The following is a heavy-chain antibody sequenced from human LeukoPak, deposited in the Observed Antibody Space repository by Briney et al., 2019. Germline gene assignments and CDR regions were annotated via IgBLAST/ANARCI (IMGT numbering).Heavy chain of an antibody. J-gene: IGHJ6*02. D-gene: IGHD3-16*01. Sequence: PGRSLGLSCAASGFTFSSYGMHWVRQAPGKGLEWVAVISYDGSNKYYADSVKGRFTISRDNSKNTLYLQMDSLRAEDTAVYYCAKDLFGDYYGMDVWGQGTTVTVSS. V-gene: IGHV3-30*18. CDR2: ISYDGSNK. CDR3: AKDLFGDYYGMDV. CDR1: GFTFSSYG.